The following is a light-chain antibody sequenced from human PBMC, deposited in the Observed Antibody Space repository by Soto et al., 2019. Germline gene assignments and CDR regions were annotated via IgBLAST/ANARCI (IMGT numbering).Light chain of an antibody. V-gene: IGLV8-61*01. J-gene: IGLJ3*02. CDR2: NTN. Sequence: QAVVTHEPSFSVSPGRTVTLTCGLSSGSVSTSYYPSWYQQTPGQAPRTLIYNTNTRSSGVPDRFSGSILGNKAALTITGAQADDESDYYCVLYMGSGISVFGGGTKVTVL. CDR1: SGSVSTSYY. CDR3: VLYMGSGISV.